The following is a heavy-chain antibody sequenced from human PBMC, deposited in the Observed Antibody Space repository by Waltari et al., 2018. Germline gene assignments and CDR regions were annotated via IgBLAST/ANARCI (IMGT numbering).Heavy chain of an antibody. CDR2: INGYNGDT. CDR1: GFTFTSNA. V-gene: IGHV1-18*01. D-gene: IGHD3-3*01. CDR3: ARDLFPNFWSGYGFDI. Sequence: QIQLVQSGGEVKKPGASVKVSCKTSGFTFTSNAISWVRQAPGQGLGWMGWINGYNGDTNYAEKLQGRLTVTTDSSTSTAYMELRSLRSDDTAVYFCARDLFPNFWSGYGFDIWGQGTKVTVSS. J-gene: IGHJ3*02.